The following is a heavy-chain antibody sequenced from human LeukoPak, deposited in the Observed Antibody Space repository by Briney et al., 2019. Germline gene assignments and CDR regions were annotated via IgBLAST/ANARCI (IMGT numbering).Heavy chain of an antibody. CDR1: GFTFSSYW. CDR3: ARYYDGRGYYDCFDY. Sequence: GGSLRLSCAASGFTFSSYWMNWVRQAPGKGLEWVADINQDGSEKYYVDSVKGRLTISRDNAKNSLYLQMNSLRAEDTAVYYCARYYDGRGYYDCFDYWGQGSLVTVSS. V-gene: IGHV3-7*01. J-gene: IGHJ4*02. D-gene: IGHD3-22*01. CDR2: INQDGSEK.